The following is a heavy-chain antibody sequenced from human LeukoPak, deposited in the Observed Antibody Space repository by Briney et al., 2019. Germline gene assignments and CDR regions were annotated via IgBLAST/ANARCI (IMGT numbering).Heavy chain of an antibody. CDR2: IYHSGST. D-gene: IGHD6-13*01. Sequence: KSSETLSLTCTVSGGSISSGGYYWSWIRQPPGKGLEWIGYIYHSGSTYYNPSLKSRVTISVDRSKNQFSLKLSSVTAADTAVYYCARDHDGIAARSFDYWGQGTLVTVSS. CDR3: ARDHDGIAARSFDY. J-gene: IGHJ4*02. CDR1: GGSISSGGYY. V-gene: IGHV4-30-2*01.